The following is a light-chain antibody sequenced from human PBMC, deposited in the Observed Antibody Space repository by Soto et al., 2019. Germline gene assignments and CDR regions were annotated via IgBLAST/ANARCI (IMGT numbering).Light chain of an antibody. CDR1: SSDVGFYNY. CDR3: SSYTSISTRV. J-gene: IGLJ1*01. Sequence: QSVLTQPASVSGSPGQSITISCTGTSSDVGFYNYVSWYQQHPGKGPKLIIYGVTNRPSGISNRFSGSKSGNTASLTISGLQAEDEADYYCSSYTSISTRVFGTGTKVTVL. CDR2: GVT. V-gene: IGLV2-14*01.